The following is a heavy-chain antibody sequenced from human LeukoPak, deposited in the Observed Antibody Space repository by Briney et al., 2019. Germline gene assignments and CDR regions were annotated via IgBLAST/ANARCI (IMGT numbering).Heavy chain of an antibody. Sequence: GGSLRPSCAGSGFTFGGYGMHWFRQTPGKGLEWVAVIAYDGSRAFYADSVKGRFTISRDNPKNTMSVQMDDLRAADTAVYYCTRYNNDHFDYWGQGTLVTVSS. D-gene: IGHD1-14*01. CDR2: IAYDGSRA. V-gene: IGHV3-33*01. J-gene: IGHJ4*02. CDR1: GFTFGGYG. CDR3: TRYNNDHFDY.